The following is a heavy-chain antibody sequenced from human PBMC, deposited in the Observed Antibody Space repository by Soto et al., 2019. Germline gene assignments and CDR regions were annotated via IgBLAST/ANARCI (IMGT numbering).Heavy chain of an antibody. CDR1: GYTFTGYY. CDR3: ARTSGGNYED. V-gene: IGHV1-2*02. D-gene: IGHD1-7*01. Sequence: QVQLVQSGAEVKKPGASVKVSCKASGYTFTGYYIHWVRQAPGQGLEWMGLINPKSGGTKYAQKFQGRVTMTRDTPISAAYMELSRLTYDDTAMYYCARTSGGNYEDWGQGTLATVSS. CDR2: INPKSGGT. J-gene: IGHJ1*01.